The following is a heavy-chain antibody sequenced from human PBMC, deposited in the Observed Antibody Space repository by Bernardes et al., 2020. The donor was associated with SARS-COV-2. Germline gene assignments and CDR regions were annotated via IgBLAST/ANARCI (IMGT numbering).Heavy chain of an antibody. Sequence: GGSLRLSCAASGFTFDDYAMHWVRQAPGKGLEWVSGISWNSGSIGYADSVKGRFTISRDNAKNSLYLQMNSLRAEDTALYYCAKGALAWFGEYFDYWGQGTLVTVSS. CDR2: ISWNSGSI. D-gene: IGHD3-10*01. J-gene: IGHJ4*02. V-gene: IGHV3-9*01. CDR1: GFTFDDYA. CDR3: AKGALAWFGEYFDY.